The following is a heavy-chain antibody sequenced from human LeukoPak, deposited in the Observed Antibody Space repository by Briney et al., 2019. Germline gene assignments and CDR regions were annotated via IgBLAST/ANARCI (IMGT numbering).Heavy chain of an antibody. J-gene: IGHJ4*02. D-gene: IGHD6-19*01. CDR1: GFTFSTYN. V-gene: IGHV3-48*01. CDR2: ISRSSNTI. Sequence: GGSLRLSCAASGFTFSTYNMNWVRQAPGKGLEWVSYISRSSNTIYYADSVKGRFTISRDNAKNSLYLQMNSLRAEDTAVYYCVRDGSYSSGWQGFHFDYWEQGTLVNVPS. CDR3: VRDGSYSSGWQGFHFDY.